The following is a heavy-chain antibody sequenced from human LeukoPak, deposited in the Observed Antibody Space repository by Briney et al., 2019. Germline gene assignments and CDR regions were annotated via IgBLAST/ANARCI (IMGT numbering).Heavy chain of an antibody. V-gene: IGHV3-33*01. Sequence: GGSLRLSCAASGFTFSRNGMHWVRQAPGKGLEWVAVILPDGSDKYYADSVTGRFTISRDNSKNTLYLQTNSLRADDTAVYYCARNARDSVFDLWGQGTMVTVSS. CDR2: ILPDGSDK. J-gene: IGHJ3*01. CDR1: GFTFSRNG. CDR3: ARNARDSVFDL.